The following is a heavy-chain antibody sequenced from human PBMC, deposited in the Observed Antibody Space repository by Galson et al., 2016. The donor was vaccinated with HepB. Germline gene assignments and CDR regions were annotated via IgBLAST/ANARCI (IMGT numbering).Heavy chain of an antibody. D-gene: IGHD5-12*01. CDR1: GYTFTGYY. J-gene: IGHJ5*02. V-gene: IGHV1-2*02. CDR3: ARARLGGYDYP. Sequence: SVKVSCKASGYTFTGYYMHWVRQAPGQGLEWMGWINPNSGGTNYAQKFQGRVTMTRDTSISKAYMELSSLRSKDTAVYYCARARLGGYDYPWGQGTLVTVSS. CDR2: INPNSGGT.